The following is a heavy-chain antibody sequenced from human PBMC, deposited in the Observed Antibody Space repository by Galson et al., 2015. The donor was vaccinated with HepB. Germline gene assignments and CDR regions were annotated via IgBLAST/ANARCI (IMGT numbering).Heavy chain of an antibody. D-gene: IGHD6-19*01. CDR2: ISYDGSNK. J-gene: IGHJ4*02. CDR3: AKERQYSSGWYYFDY. CDR1: GFTFSSYG. V-gene: IGHV3-30*18. Sequence: LRLSCAASGFTFSSYGMHWVRQAPGKGLEWVAVISYDGSNKYYADSVKGRFTISRDNSKNTLYLQMNSLRAEDTAVYYCAKERQYSSGWYYFDYWGQGTLVTVSS.